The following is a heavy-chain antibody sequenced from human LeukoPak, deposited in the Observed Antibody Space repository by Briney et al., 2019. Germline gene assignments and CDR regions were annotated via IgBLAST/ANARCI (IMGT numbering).Heavy chain of an antibody. CDR3: AREMFVATDGYFDY. Sequence: SETLSLTCTVSGCSISRYYWSWVRQPPGKGLEWIVRIYTSVSTNYNPPPKSRVTMSVDPSKTQFSLKLSCVPAAEPGVHYCAREMFVATDGYFDYSGQGSLVTVSS. CDR1: GCSISRYY. J-gene: IGHJ4*02. D-gene: IGHD5-12*01. CDR2: IYTSVST. V-gene: IGHV4-4*07.